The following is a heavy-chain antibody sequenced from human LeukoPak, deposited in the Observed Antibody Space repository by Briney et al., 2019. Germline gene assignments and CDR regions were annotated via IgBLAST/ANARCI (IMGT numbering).Heavy chain of an antibody. D-gene: IGHD3-22*01. V-gene: IGHV3-7*03. CDR3: AKHRFESGGYHSTD. CDR2: INQSGRDK. CDR1: GFTFSDYW. J-gene: IGHJ4*02. Sequence: GESLRLSCAASGFTFSDYWMTWVRQTPGKTLEWMATINQSGRDKYYVPSVEGRFTLSRDNAKNSLYLQMNSLRDEDTAVYYCAKHRFESGGYHSTDWGQGTLVTVSS.